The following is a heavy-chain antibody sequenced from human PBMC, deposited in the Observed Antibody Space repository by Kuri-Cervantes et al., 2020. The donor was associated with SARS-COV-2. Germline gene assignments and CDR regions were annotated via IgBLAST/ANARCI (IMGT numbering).Heavy chain of an antibody. Sequence: GESLKISCAASGFTFDSNAMSWVRQAPGKGLEWVSTISGSGLITYYADSVKGQFTVSRDNSHNTLYLQMNSLRAEDTAVYYCARDSGMIVVVIGAFDIWGQGTMVTVSS. J-gene: IGHJ3*02. V-gene: IGHV3-23*01. CDR1: GFTFDSNA. CDR2: ISGSGLIT. CDR3: ARDSGMIVVVIGAFDI. D-gene: IGHD3-22*01.